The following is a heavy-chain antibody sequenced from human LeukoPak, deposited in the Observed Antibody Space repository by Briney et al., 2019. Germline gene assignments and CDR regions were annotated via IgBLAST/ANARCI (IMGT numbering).Heavy chain of an antibody. V-gene: IGHV3-23*01. CDR3: AKDHYYGSGSYYNGY. CDR2: ISGSGGST. CDR1: GFTFSSYA. Sequence: GGSLRLSCAASGFTFSSYAMSWVRQAPGKGLEWVSAISGSGGSTYYADSVKGRFTISRDNSKNTLYLQMNSLRAEDTAVYYCAKDHYYGSGSYYNGYWGQGTLVTVSS. D-gene: IGHD3-10*01. J-gene: IGHJ4*02.